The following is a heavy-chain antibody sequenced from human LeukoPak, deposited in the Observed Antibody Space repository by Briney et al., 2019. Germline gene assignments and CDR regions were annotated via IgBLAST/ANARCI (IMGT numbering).Heavy chain of an antibody. J-gene: IGHJ4*02. Sequence: KPSETLSLTCTVSGGSISSYYWSWIRQPPGKGLEWIGYIYYSGSTNYNPSLKSRVTISVDTSKNQFSLKLSSVTAADTAVYYCARTYYDILTGYSYHYYFAYWGQGPLVTVSS. CDR2: IYYSGST. CDR1: GGSISSYY. CDR3: ARTYYDILTGYSYHYYFAY. D-gene: IGHD3-9*01. V-gene: IGHV4-59*01.